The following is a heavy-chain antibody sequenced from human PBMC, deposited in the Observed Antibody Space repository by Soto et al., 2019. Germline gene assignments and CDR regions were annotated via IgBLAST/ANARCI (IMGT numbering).Heavy chain of an antibody. CDR2: ISYSGNT. D-gene: IGHD2-8*01. J-gene: IGHJ4*02. Sequence: SETLSLTCTVSGGSISNFYWSWIRQPPGKGLEWIGYISYSGNTNYNPSLKSRVSISVDTSKNQLSLNLTSVTAADTAVYYCARAPMVLPRSYFASWGQGTRVTVSS. V-gene: IGHV4-59*01. CDR1: GGSISNFY. CDR3: ARAPMVLPRSYFAS.